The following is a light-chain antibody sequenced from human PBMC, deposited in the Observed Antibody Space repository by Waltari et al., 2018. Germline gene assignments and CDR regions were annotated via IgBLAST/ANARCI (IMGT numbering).Light chain of an antibody. V-gene: IGKV3-15*01. CDR3: KQYNNWWT. Sequence: EIVMTQSPATLSVSPGERATLSCKASQSVSSKLARYQQKPGQAPRLLIYGASTWATGIPARFSGSGSGTEFTLTISSLQSEDFAVYYCKQYNNWWTFGQGTKVEIK. CDR2: GAS. CDR1: QSVSSK. J-gene: IGKJ1*01.